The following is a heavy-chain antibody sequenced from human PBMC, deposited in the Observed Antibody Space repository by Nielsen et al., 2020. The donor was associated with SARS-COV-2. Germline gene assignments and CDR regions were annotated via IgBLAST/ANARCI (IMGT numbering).Heavy chain of an antibody. CDR1: GGTFSSYA. D-gene: IGHD6-19*01. Sequence: SVKVSCKASGGTFSSYAISWVRQSPGQGLEWMAGTIPIFGTANYAQKFQSRVTITADKSTSTAYMELSSLRSENTAVCYCAGGSLRVSSGWPSPQGYWGQGTLVTVSS. J-gene: IGHJ4*02. CDR3: AGGSLRVSSGWPSPQGY. V-gene: IGHV1-69*06. CDR2: TIPIFGTA.